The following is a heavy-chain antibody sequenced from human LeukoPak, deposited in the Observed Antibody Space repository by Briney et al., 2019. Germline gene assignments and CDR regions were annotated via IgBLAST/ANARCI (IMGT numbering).Heavy chain of an antibody. Sequence: EASVTVSCTASGGTFSIYAISWVRQAPGQGLEWMGRIIPILGIANYAQKFQGRVTITADKSTSTAYMELSSLRSEDTAVYYCARDGHRIAAAGLSWFDPWGQGTLVTVSS. D-gene: IGHD6-13*01. V-gene: IGHV1-69*04. CDR2: IIPILGIA. CDR1: GGTFSIYA. CDR3: ARDGHRIAAAGLSWFDP. J-gene: IGHJ5*02.